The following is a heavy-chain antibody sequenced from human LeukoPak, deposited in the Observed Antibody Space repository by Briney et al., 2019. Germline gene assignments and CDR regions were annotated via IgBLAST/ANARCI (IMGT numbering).Heavy chain of an antibody. CDR2: ISGSGGGI. CDR3: AKDRKGYNSGYGDYFDC. CDR1: GFTFNNFA. J-gene: IGHJ4*02. Sequence: GGSLRLSCAASGFTFNNFAMNWVRQAPGKGLEWVSAISGSGGGIRYADSVKGRFTISRDNSKNTVYLQMNSLRAEDTAVYYCAKDRKGYNSGYGDYFDCWGQGTLVTVSS. V-gene: IGHV3-23*01. D-gene: IGHD4-17*01.